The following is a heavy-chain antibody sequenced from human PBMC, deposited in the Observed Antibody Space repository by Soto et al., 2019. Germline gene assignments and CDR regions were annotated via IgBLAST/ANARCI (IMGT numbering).Heavy chain of an antibody. CDR1: GFTFSSYA. J-gene: IGHJ5*02. CDR3: AKDQVQYNWFDP. Sequence: EVQLLESGGGLVQPGGSLRLSCAASGFTFSSYAMSWVRQAPGKGLEWVSAISGSGGSTYYADSVKGRFTISRDNSKNTLYLQMNNLRAEDTAVYYCAKDQVQYNWFDPWGQGTLVTVSS. CDR2: ISGSGGST. V-gene: IGHV3-23*01.